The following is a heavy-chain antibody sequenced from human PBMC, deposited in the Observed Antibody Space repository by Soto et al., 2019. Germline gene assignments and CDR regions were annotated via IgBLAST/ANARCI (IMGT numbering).Heavy chain of an antibody. V-gene: IGHV1-69*06. CDR2: IIPIFGTA. CDR3: ASFLSDLNGMDV. D-gene: IGHD2-21*02. CDR1: GGTFSSYA. J-gene: IGHJ6*02. Sequence: ASVKVSCKASGGTFSSYAISWVRQAPGQGLEWMGGIIPIFGTANYAQKFQGSVTITADKSTSTAYMELSSLRSEDTAVYYCASFLSDLNGMDVWGQGTTVTAP.